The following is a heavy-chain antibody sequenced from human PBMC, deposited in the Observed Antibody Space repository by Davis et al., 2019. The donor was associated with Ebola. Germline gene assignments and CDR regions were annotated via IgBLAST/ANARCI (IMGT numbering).Heavy chain of an antibody. D-gene: IGHD2-21*02. V-gene: IGHV1-8*01. CDR2: MNPNSGNT. CDR3: ARGYSPKCRGGDCVNDF. J-gene: IGHJ4*02. Sequence: ASVKVSCKASGYTFTSYDINWVRQATGQGLEWMGWMNPNSGNTGYAQKFQGRVTMTRNTSISTAYMELSNLRTDDTAVYYCARGYSPKCRGGDCVNDFWGQGTLVTVSS. CDR1: GYTFTSYD.